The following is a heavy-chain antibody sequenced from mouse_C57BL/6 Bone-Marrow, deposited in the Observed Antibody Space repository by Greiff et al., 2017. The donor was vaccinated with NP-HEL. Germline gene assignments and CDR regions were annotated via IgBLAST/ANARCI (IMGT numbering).Heavy chain of an antibody. Sequence: EVKVVESGGGLVQSGRSLRLSCETSGFTFSDFYMEWVRQTPGKGLEWIAASRNKANDYTTEYSASVKGRFIVSRDTSQSILYLQMNAPRAEATAIYYCARDNCDWYFDVWGTGNTVTVSS. CDR3: ARDNCDWYFDV. CDR2: SRNKANDYTT. D-gene: IGHD4-1*01. CDR1: GFTFSDFY. V-gene: IGHV7-1*01. J-gene: IGHJ1*03.